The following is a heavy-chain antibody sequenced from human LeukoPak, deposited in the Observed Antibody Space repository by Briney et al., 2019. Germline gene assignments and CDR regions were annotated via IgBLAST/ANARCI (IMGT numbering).Heavy chain of an antibody. CDR2: FDREDDET. CDR1: GYTLIEVS. J-gene: IGHJ4*02. Sequence: ASVKVPCKVSGYTLIEVSLNWVRQTPGKGLEWMGGFDREDDETIYAQKFRGRVTMTEDTSTDTAYMELSSLRSEDTAVYYCATGGPFSRSFAYWGQGTLVTVSS. CDR3: ATGGPFSRSFAY. V-gene: IGHV1-24*01. D-gene: IGHD3-3*02.